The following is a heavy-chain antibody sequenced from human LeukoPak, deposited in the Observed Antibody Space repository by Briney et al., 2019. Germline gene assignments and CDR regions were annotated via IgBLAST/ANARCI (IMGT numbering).Heavy chain of an antibody. D-gene: IGHD4-11*01. Sequence: PSETLSLTCTVSGGSISSGDYYWSWIRQPPGKGLEWIGYIYYSGSTYYNPSLKSRVTLSVDTSKNQFSLKLSSVTAADTAVYYCARAATTVTTDWFDPWGQGTLVTVS. J-gene: IGHJ5*02. CDR3: ARAATTVTTDWFDP. V-gene: IGHV4-30-4*01. CDR2: IYYSGST. CDR1: GGSISSGDYY.